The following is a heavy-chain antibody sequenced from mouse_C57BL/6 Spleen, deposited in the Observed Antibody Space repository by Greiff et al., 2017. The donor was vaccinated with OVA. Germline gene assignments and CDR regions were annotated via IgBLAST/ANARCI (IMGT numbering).Heavy chain of an antibody. CDR3: ARGIYYYGSSYYFDY. Sequence: EVQGVESGGGLVKPGGSLKLSCAASGFTFSDYGMHWVRQAPEKGLEWVAYISSGSSTIYYADTVKGRFTISRDNAKNTLFLQRTSLRSEDTAMYYCARGIYYYGSSYYFDYWGQGTTLTVSS. V-gene: IGHV5-17*01. CDR2: ISSGSSTI. D-gene: IGHD1-1*01. CDR1: GFTFSDYG. J-gene: IGHJ2*01.